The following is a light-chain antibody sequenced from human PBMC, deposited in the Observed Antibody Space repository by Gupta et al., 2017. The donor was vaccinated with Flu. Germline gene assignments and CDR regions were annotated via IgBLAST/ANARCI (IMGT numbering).Light chain of an antibody. CDR2: DAS. CDR3: QQRSYWPPST. CDR1: QSINNY. V-gene: IGKV3-11*01. Sequence: EIVLTQSPATLSLSPGERATLSCRASQSINNYLAWYQQKPGQAPRLLINDASNRDTGIPDRFSGSGSGKDFTLTISSREPEDFVVYYCQQRSYWPPSTFGQGTKLDVK. J-gene: IGKJ2*01.